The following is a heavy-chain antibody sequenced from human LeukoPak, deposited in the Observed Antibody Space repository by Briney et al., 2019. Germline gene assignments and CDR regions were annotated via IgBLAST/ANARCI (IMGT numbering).Heavy chain of an antibody. V-gene: IGHV1-18*01. D-gene: IGHD2-2*02. J-gene: IGHJ4*02. CDR2: ISAYNGNT. CDR1: GYTFTSYG. Sequence: ASVKVSCKASGYTFTSYGISWVRQAPGQGLEWMGWISAYNGNTNYAQKLQGRVTMTTDTSTSTAYMELRSLRSDDTAVYYCARGLYPGCSSTSCYIAPGDYWGQGTLVTVSS. CDR3: ARGLYPGCSSTSCYIAPGDY.